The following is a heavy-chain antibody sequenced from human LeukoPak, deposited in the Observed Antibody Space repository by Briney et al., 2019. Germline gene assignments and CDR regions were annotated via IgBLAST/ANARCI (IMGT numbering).Heavy chain of an antibody. D-gene: IGHD3-22*01. Sequence: SQTLSLTCTVSGDSVSSVRYFWTWIRQPAGEGLEWLGRTYATGNTNYNPSLQSRVTISVDRANNQFSLKLSSVTAADTAVYYCASRSAHYYDSSGPSGAYYYYMDVWGKGTTVTISS. CDR2: TYATGNT. J-gene: IGHJ6*03. CDR1: GDSVSSVRYF. CDR3: ASRSAHYYDSSGPSGAYYYYMDV. V-gene: IGHV4-61*02.